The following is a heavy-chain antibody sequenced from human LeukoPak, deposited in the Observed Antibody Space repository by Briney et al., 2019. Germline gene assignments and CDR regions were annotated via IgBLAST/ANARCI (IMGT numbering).Heavy chain of an antibody. Sequence: GGSLRLSCAASGFTFSSYAMSWVRQAPGKGLEWVSAISGSGGSTYYADSVKGRFTISRDNSKNTLYLQMNSLRAEDTAVYYCAKAKGLYYYDSSGYYAPFDYWGQGTLVTVSS. D-gene: IGHD3-22*01. CDR2: ISGSGGST. CDR1: GFTFSSYA. J-gene: IGHJ4*02. V-gene: IGHV3-23*01. CDR3: AKAKGLYYYDSSGYYAPFDY.